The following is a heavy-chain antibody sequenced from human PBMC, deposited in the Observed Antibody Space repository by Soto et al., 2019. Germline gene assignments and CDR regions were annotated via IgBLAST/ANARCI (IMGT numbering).Heavy chain of an antibody. D-gene: IGHD3-16*01. CDR1: GFTFSNFR. V-gene: IGHV3-74*01. J-gene: IGHJ4*02. CDR2: INSDGGSI. Sequence: GGSLRLSCAASGFTFSNFRMHWVRQAPGKGLVWVSRINSDGGSINYADSVKGRFTISRDNAKNTLYLQMNSLRAEDTAVYYCARDFQGLSYWGLGTLATVSS. CDR3: ARDFQGLSY.